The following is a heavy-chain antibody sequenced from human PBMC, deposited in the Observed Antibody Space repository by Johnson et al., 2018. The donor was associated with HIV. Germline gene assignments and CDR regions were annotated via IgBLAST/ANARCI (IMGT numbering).Heavy chain of an antibody. J-gene: IGHJ3*02. CDR1: GFTVSSNY. V-gene: IGHV3-66*02. D-gene: IGHD6-6*01. Sequence: EVQLVESGGSLVQPGGSLRLSCAASGFTVSSNYMSWVRQAPGKGLEWVSVIYSGGSTYYADSVKGRFTISRDNSKNTLYLQMNSLRAEDTAVYYCAREIIAARPSAFDIWGQGTMVTVSS. CDR2: IYSGGST. CDR3: AREIIAARPSAFDI.